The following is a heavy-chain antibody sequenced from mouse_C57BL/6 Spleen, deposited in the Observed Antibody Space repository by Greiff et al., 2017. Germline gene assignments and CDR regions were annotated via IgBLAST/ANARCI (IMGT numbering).Heavy chain of an antibody. CDR2: INYDGSST. CDR3: ARSGKYYAMDY. V-gene: IGHV5-16*01. Sequence: EVKLVESEGGLVQPGSSMKLSCTTSGFTFSDYYMAWVRQVPEKGLEWVANINYDGSSTYYLDSLKSRFIISRDNAKNILYLQMSSLKSEDTATYYCARSGKYYAMDYWGQGTSVTVSS. J-gene: IGHJ4*01. CDR1: GFTFSDYY. D-gene: IGHD4-1*01.